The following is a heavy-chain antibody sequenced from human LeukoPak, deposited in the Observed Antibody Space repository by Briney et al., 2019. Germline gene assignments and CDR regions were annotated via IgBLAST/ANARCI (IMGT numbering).Heavy chain of an antibody. Sequence: GASVKVSCKASGYTFTGYYMHWVRQAPGQGLEWMGWINPNSGGTNYAQKFQGRVNMTRDTSISTAYMELSRLRSDDTAVYYCASSSWYEAYYYYGMDVWGQGTTVTVSS. CDR2: INPNSGGT. V-gene: IGHV1-2*02. J-gene: IGHJ6*02. D-gene: IGHD6-13*01. CDR3: ASSSWYEAYYYYGMDV. CDR1: GYTFTGYY.